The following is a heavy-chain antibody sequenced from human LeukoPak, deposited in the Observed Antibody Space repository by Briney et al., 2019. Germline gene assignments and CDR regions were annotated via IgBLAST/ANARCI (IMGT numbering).Heavy chain of an antibody. D-gene: IGHD6-25*01. V-gene: IGHV5-51*01. CDR3: ARTPYSSGSSWFDP. J-gene: IGHJ5*02. Sequence: GESLKISCKGSGYTFTNYWIGWVRQMPGKGLEWMGIIYPGDSDTRYSPSFQAQVTISADKSISTAYLQWSSLKASDTALFYCARTPYSSGSSWFDPWGQGTLVTVSS. CDR2: IYPGDSDT. CDR1: GYTFTNYW.